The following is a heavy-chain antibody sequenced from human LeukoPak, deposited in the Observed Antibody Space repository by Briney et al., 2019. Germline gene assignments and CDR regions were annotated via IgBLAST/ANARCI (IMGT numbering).Heavy chain of an antibody. D-gene: IGHD2/OR15-2a*01. J-gene: IGHJ4*02. CDR3: AKDSAKKYDDY. CDR1: GFTFSDYY. Sequence: PGGSLRLSCAGSGFTFSDYYMSWIRQAPGKGLEWVPYISSSGSSIDYADSVKGRFTISRENSKNTLYLQMNSLRAEDTAVYYCAKDSAKKYDDYWGQGTLVTVSS. V-gene: IGHV3-11*01. CDR2: ISSSGSSI.